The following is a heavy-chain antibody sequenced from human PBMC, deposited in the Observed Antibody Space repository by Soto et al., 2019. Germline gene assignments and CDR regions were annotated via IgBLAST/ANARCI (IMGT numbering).Heavy chain of an antibody. Sequence: QVQLVQSGAEVKKSGSSVKVSCKASGGPFSRYTISWVRQAPGQGLEWMGGIIPLLGTAKYAQKFQGRVTISADESTSTAYMERSSLRAEDTAVYYCARHTVPGGASYYYGMDVWGQGTTVTVSS. V-gene: IGHV1-69*01. CDR1: GGPFSRYT. J-gene: IGHJ6*02. CDR3: ARHTVPGGASYYYGMDV. D-gene: IGHD2-2*01. CDR2: IIPLLGTA.